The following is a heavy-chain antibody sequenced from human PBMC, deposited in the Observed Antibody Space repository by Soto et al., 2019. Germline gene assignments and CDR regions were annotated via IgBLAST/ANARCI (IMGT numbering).Heavy chain of an antibody. CDR1: CGSFSGYY. CDR2: INHSGST. Sequence: PSETLSLTCAFYCGSFSGYYWSWIRQPPGKGLEWIGEINHSGSTNYNPSLKSRVTISVDTSKNQFSLKLSSVTAADTAVYYCARGPLAVVAATRFDYWGQGTLVTVSS. J-gene: IGHJ4*02. D-gene: IGHD2-15*01. V-gene: IGHV4-34*01. CDR3: ARGPLAVVAATRFDY.